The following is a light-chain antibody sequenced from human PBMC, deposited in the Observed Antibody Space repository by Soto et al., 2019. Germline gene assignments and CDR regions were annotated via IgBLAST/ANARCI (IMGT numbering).Light chain of an antibody. CDR2: AAS. V-gene: IGKV1D-16*01. Sequence: DIRMNKSPSSFSAYAGGGVTMTCRASQGSSGCLAWYQQKPGKAPKLLIYAASSLQSGVPSRFSRSGSGTDFTLTISSLQPEDFATYYCQHYNSYSEAFDQGTK. CDR1: QGSSGC. J-gene: IGKJ1*01. CDR3: QHYNSYSEA.